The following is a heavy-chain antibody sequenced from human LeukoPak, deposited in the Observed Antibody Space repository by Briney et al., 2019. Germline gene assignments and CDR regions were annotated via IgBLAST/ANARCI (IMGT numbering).Heavy chain of an antibody. CDR3: ASDGSPDYYGSGSYNY. D-gene: IGHD3-10*01. J-gene: IGHJ4*02. CDR2: ISSRGSTI. CDR1: GFTFSSFK. Sequence: GGSLRLSCAASGFTFSSFKMNWVRQAPGKGLEWVSYISSRGSTIYYADSVKGRFTISRDNAKNSLYLQMKSLRAEDTAVYYCASDGSPDYYGSGSYNYWGQGTLVTVSS. V-gene: IGHV3-48*03.